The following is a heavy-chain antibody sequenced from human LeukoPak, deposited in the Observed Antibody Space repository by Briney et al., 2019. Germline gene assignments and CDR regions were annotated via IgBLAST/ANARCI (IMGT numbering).Heavy chain of an antibody. CDR1: GFTFSSYA. V-gene: IGHV3-30*07. CDR2: ISYDGSNK. CDR3: ARNRYGSSLDAFDI. J-gene: IGHJ3*02. D-gene: IGHD6-13*01. Sequence: GGSLRLSCAASGFTFSSYAMHWVRQAPGKGLEWVAVISYDGSNKYYADSVKGRFTISRGNAKNSLHLQMNSLRAEDTAVYYCARNRYGSSLDAFDIWGQGTVVTVSS.